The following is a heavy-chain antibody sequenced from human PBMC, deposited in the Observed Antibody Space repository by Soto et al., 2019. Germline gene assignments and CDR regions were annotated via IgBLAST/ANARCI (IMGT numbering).Heavy chain of an antibody. CDR3: ARDSKPFWSGYPYYYGMDV. CDR1: GGSISSGGYY. V-gene: IGHV4-31*03. CDR2: IYYSGST. J-gene: IGHJ6*02. D-gene: IGHD3-3*01. Sequence: QVQLQESGPGLVKPSQTLSLTCTVSGGSISSGGYYWSWIRQHPGKGLEWIGYIYYSGSTYYNPSLKSRVTISVDTSKNQFSLKLSSVTAADTAVYYCARDSKPFWSGYPYYYGMDVWGQGTTVTVSS.